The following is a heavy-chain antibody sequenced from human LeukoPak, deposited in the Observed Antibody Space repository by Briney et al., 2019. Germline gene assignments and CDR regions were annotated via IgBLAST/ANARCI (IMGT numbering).Heavy chain of an antibody. V-gene: IGHV4-34*01. Sequence: PSETLSLTCAVYGGSFSGYYWSWIRQPPGKGLEWIGEINHSGSTNYNPSLKSRVTISVDTSKNQFSLKLSSVTAADTAVYYCARAFPVAGESIDYWGQGTLVTVSS. CDR3: ARAFPVAGESIDY. J-gene: IGHJ4*02. CDR2: INHSGST. D-gene: IGHD6-19*01. CDR1: GGSFSGYY.